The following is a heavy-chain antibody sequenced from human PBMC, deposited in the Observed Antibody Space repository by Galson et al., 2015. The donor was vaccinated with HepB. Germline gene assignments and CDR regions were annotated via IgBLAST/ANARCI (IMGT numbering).Heavy chain of an antibody. V-gene: IGHV5-10-1*01. CDR1: GYSFTSYW. D-gene: IGHD3-10*01. CDR3: ARGYYGSGMGDAFDI. Sequence: QSGAEVKKPGESLRISCKGSGYSFTSYWISWVRQMPGKGLEWMGRIDPSDSYTNYSPSFQGHVTISADKSTSTAYMELSSLRSEDTAVYYCARGYYGSGMGDAFDIWGQGTMVTVSS. CDR2: IDPSDSYT. J-gene: IGHJ3*02.